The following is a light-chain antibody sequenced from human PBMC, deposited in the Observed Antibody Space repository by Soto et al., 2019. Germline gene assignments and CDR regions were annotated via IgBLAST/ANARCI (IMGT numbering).Light chain of an antibody. CDR3: QQFASSPRT. J-gene: IGKJ1*01. CDR2: GTS. CDR1: QSVNINY. V-gene: IGKV3-20*01. Sequence: EIVLTQSPGTLSLSPGERATLSCRASQSVNINYLAWYQQKPGQSPRLLMYGTSTRATGVPGRFSGSGCGTDFPLTIRRLEPEDFAVYYCQQFASSPRTFGQGTKVE.